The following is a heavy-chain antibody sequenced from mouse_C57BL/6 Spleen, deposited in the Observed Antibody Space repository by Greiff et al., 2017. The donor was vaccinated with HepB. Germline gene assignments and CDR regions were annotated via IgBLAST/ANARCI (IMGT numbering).Heavy chain of an antibody. CDR3: TRGEIYYGNLYYYAMDY. V-gene: IGHV6-6*01. Sequence: EVKVEESGGGLVQPGGSMKLSCAASGFTFSDAWMDWVRQSPEKGLEWVAEIRNKANNHATYYAESVKGRFTISRDDSKSSVYLQMNSLRAEDTGIYYCTRGEIYYGNLYYYAMDYWGQGTSVTGSS. CDR1: GFTFSDAW. CDR2: IRNKANNHAT. J-gene: IGHJ4*01. D-gene: IGHD2-1*01.